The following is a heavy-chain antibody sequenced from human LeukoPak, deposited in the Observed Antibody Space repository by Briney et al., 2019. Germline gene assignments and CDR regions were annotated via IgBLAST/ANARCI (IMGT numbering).Heavy chain of an antibody. V-gene: IGHV3-21*04. CDR2: ISSSSSYI. CDR1: RFTFSSYS. CDR3: AKGATYHYDSSGYFDY. D-gene: IGHD3-22*01. J-gene: IGHJ4*02. Sequence: GGSLRLSCAASRFTFSSYSMNWVRQAPGKGLEWVSSISSSSSYIYYADSVKGRFTISRDNAKNSLYLQMNSLRAEDTAVYYCAKGATYHYDSSGYFDYWGQGTLVTVSS.